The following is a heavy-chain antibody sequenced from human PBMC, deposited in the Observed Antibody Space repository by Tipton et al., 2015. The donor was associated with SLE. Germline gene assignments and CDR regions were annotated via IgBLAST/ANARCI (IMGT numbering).Heavy chain of an antibody. V-gene: IGHV4-38-2*01. CDR2: IYHSGST. D-gene: IGHD5-18*01. Sequence: LRLSCAVSGYSISSGYYWGWIRQPPGKGLEWIGSIYHSGSTYYNPSLKSRVTISVDTSKNQFSLKLSSVTAADTAVYYCARGARYSYGPTYWYFDLWGRCTLVTVSS. CDR3: ARGARYSYGPTYWYFDL. J-gene: IGHJ2*01. CDR1: GYSISSGYY.